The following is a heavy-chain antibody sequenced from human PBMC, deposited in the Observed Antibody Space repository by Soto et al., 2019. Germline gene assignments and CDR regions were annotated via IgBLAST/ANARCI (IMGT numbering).Heavy chain of an antibody. CDR3: AGGRGDYYYGMDV. Sequence: SETLSLTCTVSGGSISSYYWSWIRQPPGKGLEWIGYIYYSGSTNYNPSLKSRVTISVDTSKNQFSLRLSSVAAADTAVYYCAGGRGDYYYGMDVWGQGTTVTVSS. V-gene: IGHV4-59*08. D-gene: IGHD3-10*01. CDR2: IYYSGST. J-gene: IGHJ6*02. CDR1: GGSISSYY.